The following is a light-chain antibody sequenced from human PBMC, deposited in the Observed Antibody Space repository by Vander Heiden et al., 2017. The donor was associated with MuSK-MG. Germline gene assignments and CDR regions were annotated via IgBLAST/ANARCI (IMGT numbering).Light chain of an antibody. Sequence: QSALTQPRSVSGSPGQSVTISCTGTSSDVGGYNYVSWFQQHPGKAPKLMIYDVSERPSGVPDRFSGSKSGNTASLTISGLQAEDEADYYCCSYAGSYMVFGGGIKLTVL. V-gene: IGLV2-11*01. CDR1: SSDVGGYNY. J-gene: IGLJ2*01. CDR3: CSYAGSYMV. CDR2: DVS.